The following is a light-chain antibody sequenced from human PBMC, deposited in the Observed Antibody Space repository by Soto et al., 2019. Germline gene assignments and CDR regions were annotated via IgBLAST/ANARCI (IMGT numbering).Light chain of an antibody. CDR1: QSVDSNY. CDR3: QQYGGSPPAYT. V-gene: IGKV3-20*01. J-gene: IGKJ2*01. Sequence: EVVLTQSPGPLSLSPGERATLSSRASQSVDSNYLSWFQHKRGQPPRVLVFATSSRAAGTPVRFSGTGSGTNFTLTITSVEPEDFGVYYCQQYGGSPPAYTFGLGTKLEI. CDR2: ATS.